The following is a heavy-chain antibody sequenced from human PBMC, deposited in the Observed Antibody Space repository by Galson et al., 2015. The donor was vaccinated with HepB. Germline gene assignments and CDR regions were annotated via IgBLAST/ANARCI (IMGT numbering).Heavy chain of an antibody. CDR3: ARVCRMGEVGYYYGMDV. Sequence: SLRLSCAASGFSFSRYWMVWVRQAPGKGLEWVANINEVGSEKYYVDSVKGRFTISRDNAESSLYVQMNSLRAEDTAVYYCARVCRMGEVGYYYGMDVWGQGTTVTVSS. CDR1: GFSFSRYW. J-gene: IGHJ6*02. D-gene: IGHD1-26*01. V-gene: IGHV3-7*01. CDR2: INEVGSEK.